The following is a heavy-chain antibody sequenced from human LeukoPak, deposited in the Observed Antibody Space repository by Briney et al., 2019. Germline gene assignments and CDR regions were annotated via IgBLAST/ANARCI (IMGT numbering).Heavy chain of an antibody. V-gene: IGHV3-64*01. D-gene: IGHD5-18*01. CDR3: ARDFSYGSGFDY. J-gene: IGHJ4*02. CDR1: GFRISSYA. Sequence: GSLRLSCAASGFRISSYALHWVRQAPGKGLQYVSGISNGGSIDYANSVKGRFTISRDNSKNTLYLQMGSLRPEDMAVYYCARDFSYGSGFDYWGQGILVTVSS. CDR2: ISNGGSI.